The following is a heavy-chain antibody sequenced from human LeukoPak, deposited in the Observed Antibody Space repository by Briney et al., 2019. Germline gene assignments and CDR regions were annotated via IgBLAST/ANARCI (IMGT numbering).Heavy chain of an antibody. D-gene: IGHD2-15*01. J-gene: IGHJ4*02. CDR3: ARGRYLGYCSGGSCYPFDY. CDR1: GGSISSGDYY. CDR2: IYYSGST. V-gene: IGHV4-30-4*01. Sequence: SETLSLTCTVSGGSISSGDYYWSWIRQPPGKGLEWIGYIYYSGSTYYNPSLKSRVTISVDTSKNQFSLKLSSVTAADTAVYYCARGRYLGYCSGGSCYPFDYWGQGTLVTVSS.